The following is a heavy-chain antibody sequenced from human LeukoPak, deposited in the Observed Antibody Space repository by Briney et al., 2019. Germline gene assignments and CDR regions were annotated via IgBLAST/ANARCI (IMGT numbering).Heavy chain of an antibody. Sequence: GGSLRLSCAASGFTFSSFALHWVRQAPGKGLEWVAFIRYDGSNKYYADSVKGRFTIPRDNSKNTLYLQMNSLRAEDTAVYYCAKDSMCDTAMVTSYYYYYMDVWGKGTTVTVSS. V-gene: IGHV3-30*02. CDR3: AKDSMCDTAMVTSYYYYYMDV. J-gene: IGHJ6*03. CDR2: IRYDGSNK. CDR1: GFTFSSFA. D-gene: IGHD5-18*01.